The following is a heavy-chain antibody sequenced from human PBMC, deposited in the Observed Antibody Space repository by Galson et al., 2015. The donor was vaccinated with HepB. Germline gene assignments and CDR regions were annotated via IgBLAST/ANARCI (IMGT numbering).Heavy chain of an antibody. CDR1: GYSFTSYW. CDR3: ARRVAVAGTGNYYYYMDV. CDR2: IYPGDSDT. D-gene: IGHD6-19*01. Sequence: QSGAEVKKPGESLKISCKGSGYSFTSYWIGWVRQMPGKGLEWMGIIYPGDSDTRYSPSFQGQVTISADKSISTAYLQWSSLKASDTAMYYCARRVAVAGTGNYYYYMDVWGKGTTVTVSS. V-gene: IGHV5-51*03. J-gene: IGHJ6*03.